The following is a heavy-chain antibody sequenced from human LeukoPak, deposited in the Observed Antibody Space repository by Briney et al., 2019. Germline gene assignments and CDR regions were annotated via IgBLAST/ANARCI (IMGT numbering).Heavy chain of an antibody. D-gene: IGHD3-22*01. CDR2: IYYSGST. CDR1: GGSISSSSYY. J-gene: IGHJ3*02. CDR3: ARQRRYYDSSGYYPDAFDI. Sequence: SETLSLTCTVSGGSISSSSYYWGWIRQPPGKGLEWIGSIYYSGSTYYNPSLESRVTISVDTSKNQFSLKLSSVTAADTAVYYCARQRRYYDSSGYYPDAFDIWGQGTMVTVSS. V-gene: IGHV4-39*01.